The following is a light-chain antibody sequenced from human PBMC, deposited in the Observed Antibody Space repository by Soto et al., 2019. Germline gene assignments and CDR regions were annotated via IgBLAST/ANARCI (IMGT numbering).Light chain of an antibody. CDR2: GNS. CDR3: QSYDSSLSGFYV. V-gene: IGLV1-40*01. CDR1: RSNIGAGYD. Sequence: QSVLTQPPSVSGAPGQRVTICCTGSRSNIGAGYDVHWYQQLPGTAPKLLIYGNSNRPSGVPDRFSGSKSGTSASLAITGLQAEDDAYYYCQSYDSSLSGFYVFLTVTNYTVL. J-gene: IGLJ1*01.